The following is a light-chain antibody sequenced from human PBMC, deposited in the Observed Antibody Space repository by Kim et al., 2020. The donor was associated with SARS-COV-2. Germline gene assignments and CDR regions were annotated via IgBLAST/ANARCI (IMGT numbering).Light chain of an antibody. CDR3: QQYYSYSYS. CDR1: QSLSIW. Sequence: SASVGDRGTITCRASQSLSIWLAWYQQKPGKAPKLLIYKTSNLESGVPSRFSGSVSGTEFTLTISNLQPDDFATYYCQQYYSYSYSFGQGTKLEIK. V-gene: IGKV1-5*03. J-gene: IGKJ2*03. CDR2: KTS.